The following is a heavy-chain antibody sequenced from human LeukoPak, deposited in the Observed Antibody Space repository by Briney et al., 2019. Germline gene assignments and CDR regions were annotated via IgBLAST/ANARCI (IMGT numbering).Heavy chain of an antibody. CDR2: IYYSGST. D-gene: IGHD3-22*01. CDR1: GGSISSYY. V-gene: IGHV4-59*08. CDR3: ARTPAPTYYYDSSGYYGDAFDI. J-gene: IGHJ3*02. Sequence: PSETLSLTCTVSGGSISSYYWSWIRQPPGKGLEWIGYIYYSGSTNYNPSLKSRVTISVDTSKNQFSLKLSSVTAADTAVYYCARTPAPTYYYDSSGYYGDAFDIWGQGTMVTVSS.